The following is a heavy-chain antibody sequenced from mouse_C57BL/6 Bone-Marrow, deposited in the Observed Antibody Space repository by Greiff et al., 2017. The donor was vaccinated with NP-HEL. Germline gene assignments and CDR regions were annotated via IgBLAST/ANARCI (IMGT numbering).Heavy chain of an antibody. CDR2: IDPENGDT. CDR1: GFNIKDDY. D-gene: IGHD4-1*01. Sequence: VQLKESGAELVRPGASVKLSCTASGFNIKDDYMHWVKQRPEQGLEWIGWIDPENGDTEYASKFQGKATITADTSSNTAYLQLSSLTSEDTAVYYCTTELGRWFAYWGQGTLVTVSA. V-gene: IGHV14-4*01. CDR3: TTELGRWFAY. J-gene: IGHJ3*01.